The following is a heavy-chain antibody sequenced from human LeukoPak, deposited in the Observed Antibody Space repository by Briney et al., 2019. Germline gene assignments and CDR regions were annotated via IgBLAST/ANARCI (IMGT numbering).Heavy chain of an antibody. J-gene: IGHJ5*02. Sequence: ASVKVSCKPSGYTFTIYYMHWVRQAPGQGLEWMGIINPSGGSTSYAQKFQGRVTMTRDTSTSTVYMELSSLRSEDTAVYYCARDPYGGGSCPWGRGTLVTVSS. D-gene: IGHD2-15*01. V-gene: IGHV1-46*01. CDR1: GYTFTIYY. CDR2: INPSGGST. CDR3: ARDPYGGGSCP.